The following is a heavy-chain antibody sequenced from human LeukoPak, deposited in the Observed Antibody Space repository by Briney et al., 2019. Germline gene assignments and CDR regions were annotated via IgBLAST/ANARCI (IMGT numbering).Heavy chain of an antibody. J-gene: IGHJ3*02. V-gene: IGHV4-34*01. CDR2: INHSGST. Sequence: SETLSLTCAVYGGSFSGYYWSWIRQPPGKGLEWIGEINHSGSTNYNPSLKSRVTISADTSKNQFSLKLSSVTAADTAVYYCARDRDAFDIWGQGTMVTVSS. CDR3: ARDRDAFDI. CDR1: GGSFSGYY.